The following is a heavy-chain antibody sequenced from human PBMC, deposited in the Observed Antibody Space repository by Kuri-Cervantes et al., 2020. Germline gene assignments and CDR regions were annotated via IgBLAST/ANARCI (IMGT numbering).Heavy chain of an antibody. CDR2: MNPNSGNT. Sequence: ASVKVSCKASGYTFTGYYMHWVRQAPGQGLEWMGWMNPNSGNTGYAQKFQGRVTMTRNTSISTAYMELSSLRSEDTAVYYCARGSGLRQQLVLRYWGQGTLVTVSS. J-gene: IGHJ4*02. D-gene: IGHD6-13*01. V-gene: IGHV1-8*02. CDR1: GYTFTGYY. CDR3: ARGSGLRQQLVLRY.